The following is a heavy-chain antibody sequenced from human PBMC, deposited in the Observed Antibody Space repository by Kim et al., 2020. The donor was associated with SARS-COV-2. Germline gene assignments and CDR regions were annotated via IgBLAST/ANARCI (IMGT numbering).Heavy chain of an antibody. CDR2: IIPIFGTA. J-gene: IGHJ6*02. V-gene: IGHV1-69*13. Sequence: SVKVSCKASGGTFSSYAISWVRQAPGQGLEWMGGIIPIFGTANYAQKFQGRVTITADESTSTAYMELSSLRSEDTAVYYCARDLRERWLQLRYYYGMDVWGQGTTVTVSS. D-gene: IGHD5-12*01. CDR1: GGTFSSYA. CDR3: ARDLRERWLQLRYYYGMDV.